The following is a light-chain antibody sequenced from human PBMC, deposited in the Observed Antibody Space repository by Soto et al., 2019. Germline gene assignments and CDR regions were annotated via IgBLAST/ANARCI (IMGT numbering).Light chain of an antibody. V-gene: IGKV1-39*01. Sequence: DIPMTQSPSSLSASVGDRVTITCRASQSISSSLNWYQQKPGKAPKLLIYLTSTLHSGVPSRFSGSGSGTDFTLTISSLQPEDFATYSCQQSYSTPYTFGQGTKLEIK. CDR3: QQSYSTPYT. CDR2: LTS. CDR1: QSISSS. J-gene: IGKJ2*01.